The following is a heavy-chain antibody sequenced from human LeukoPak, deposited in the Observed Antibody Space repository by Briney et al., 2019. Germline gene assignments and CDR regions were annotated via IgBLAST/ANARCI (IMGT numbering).Heavy chain of an antibody. CDR2: IYHSGST. D-gene: IGHD5-18*01. V-gene: IGHV4-30-2*01. CDR3: ARQIGYSYGPAFDI. J-gene: IGHJ3*02. Sequence: PSQTLSLTCAVSGGSISSGGYSWSWIRQPPGKGLEWIGYIYHSGSTYYNPSLKSRVTISVDRSKNQFSLKLSSVTAADTAVYYCARQIGYSYGPAFDIWGQGTMVTVSS. CDR1: GGSISSGGYS.